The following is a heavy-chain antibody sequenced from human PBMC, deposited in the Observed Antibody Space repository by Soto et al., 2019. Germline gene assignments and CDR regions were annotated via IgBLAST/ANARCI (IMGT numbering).Heavy chain of an antibody. Sequence: PGGSLRLSCAASGFTFSSYAMSWVRQAPGKGLEWVAAISGDGSNKYYADSVKGRFTISRDNSKNTLYLQMNSLRAEDTAVYYCARDPSIQRFDSSGYERNFDYWGQGTLVTVSS. CDR2: ISGDGSNK. CDR3: ARDPSIQRFDSSGYERNFDY. CDR1: GFTFSSYA. V-gene: IGHV3-33*08. D-gene: IGHD5-12*01. J-gene: IGHJ4*02.